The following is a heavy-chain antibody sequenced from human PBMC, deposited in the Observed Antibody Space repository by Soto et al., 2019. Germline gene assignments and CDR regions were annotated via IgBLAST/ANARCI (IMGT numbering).Heavy chain of an antibody. CDR2: INPNSGGT. CDR3: ARGKRTMVRGAGYEYYGMDV. CDR1: GYTFTVYY. Sequence: AAVKVSCKASGYTFTVYYMHGVLQPPGQWRDGMGWINPNSGGTNYAQKFQGRVTMTRDTSISTAYMELSRLRSDDTAVYYCARGKRTMVRGAGYEYYGMDVWGQGTTVTVSS. J-gene: IGHJ6*02. D-gene: IGHD3-10*01. V-gene: IGHV1-2*02.